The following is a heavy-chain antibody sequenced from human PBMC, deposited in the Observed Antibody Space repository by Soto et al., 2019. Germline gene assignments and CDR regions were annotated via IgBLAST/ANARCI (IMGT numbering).Heavy chain of an antibody. J-gene: IGHJ4*02. CDR2: IYHTGTT. Sequence: SETLSLTCAVSGDSISNGYYWAWIRQPPGKGLEWVASIYHTGTTYYNPSLTSRVTISVDTSKNQFSLRLSSVTASDTAVYFCVSQRTTVITQAYFDYWGPGALVTVSS. D-gene: IGHD4-4*01. V-gene: IGHV4-38-2*01. CDR3: VSQRTTVITQAYFDY. CDR1: GDSISNGYY.